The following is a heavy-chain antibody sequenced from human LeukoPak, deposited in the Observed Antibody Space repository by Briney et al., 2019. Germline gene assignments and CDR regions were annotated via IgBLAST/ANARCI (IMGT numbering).Heavy chain of an antibody. CDR2: VSGSGGST. CDR1: DFTFSTYV. D-gene: IGHD6-13*01. CDR3: AKASSSSWYVLGN. J-gene: IGHJ4*02. Sequence: PGGSLRLSCAASDFTFSTYVMSWVRQAPGKGLEWVSTVSGSGGSTYYADSVKGRFTISRDNSKNTLYLQMNSLRVEDTAVYYCAKASSSSWYVLGNWGQGTLVTVSS. V-gene: IGHV3-23*01.